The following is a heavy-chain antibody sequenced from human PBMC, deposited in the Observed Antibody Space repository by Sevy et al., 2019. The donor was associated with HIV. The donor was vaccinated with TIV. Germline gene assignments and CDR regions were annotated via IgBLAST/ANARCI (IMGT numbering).Heavy chain of an antibody. CDR1: GFTFSSYG. V-gene: IGHV3-30*03. Sequence: GGSLRLSCAASGFTFSSYGMHWVRQAPGKGLEWGADISYDGSNKYYVDSVKGRFTISRDNPKNTLYLQMNSLGAEDTAVYYCAVPAVAGTSPFDYWGQGTLVTVSS. CDR3: AVPAVAGTSPFDY. CDR2: ISYDGSNK. J-gene: IGHJ4*02. D-gene: IGHD6-19*01.